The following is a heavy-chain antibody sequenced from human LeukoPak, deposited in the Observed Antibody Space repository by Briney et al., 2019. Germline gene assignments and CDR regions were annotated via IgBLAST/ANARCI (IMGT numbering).Heavy chain of an antibody. CDR3: ARTRTLDV. D-gene: IGHD1-14*01. CDR1: GFTFSSYA. Sequence: GGSLRFSCAASGFTFSSYAMSWVRQAPGKGLQWVSTISGRSSTTHYADSVKGRFTISRDNAKNLLYLQMNSLRAEDTAVYYCARTRTLDVWGKGTTVTVSS. V-gene: IGHV3-23*01. CDR2: ISGRSSTT. J-gene: IGHJ6*04.